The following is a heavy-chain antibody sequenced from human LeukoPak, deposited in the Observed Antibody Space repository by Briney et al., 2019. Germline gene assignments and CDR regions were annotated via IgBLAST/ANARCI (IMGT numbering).Heavy chain of an antibody. V-gene: IGHV4-39*01. J-gene: IGHJ3*02. D-gene: IGHD3-16*01. CDR3: ARLIMSAVRALDI. Sequence: PSETLSLTCTVSGGSISSSSYYWGWIRQPPGKGLEWIGSIYYSGSTYYNPSLKSRVTISVDTSKNQFSLKLSSVTAADTAVYYCARLIMSAVRALDIWGQGTMVTVSS. CDR2: IYYSGST. CDR1: GGSISSSSYY.